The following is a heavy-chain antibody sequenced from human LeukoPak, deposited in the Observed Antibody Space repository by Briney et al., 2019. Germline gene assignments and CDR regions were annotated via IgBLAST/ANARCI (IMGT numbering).Heavy chain of an antibody. J-gene: IGHJ4*02. D-gene: IGHD1-26*01. CDR1: GGTFSNYA. CDR3: AADIVGSQLH. V-gene: IGHV1-69*05. Sequence: ASVKVSCKASGGTFSNYAISWVRQAPGQGLEWMGGIIPIFGTPNYAQKFQERVTIARDVSTNTAYMELSSLRSEDTAVYYCAADIVGSQLHWGQGTVVTVSS. CDR2: IIPIFGTP.